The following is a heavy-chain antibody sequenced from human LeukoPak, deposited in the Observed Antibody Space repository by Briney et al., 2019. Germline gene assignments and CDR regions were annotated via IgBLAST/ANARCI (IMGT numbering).Heavy chain of an antibody. CDR3: ARGGLHSDFDS. CDR1: GFSVSGNY. J-gene: IGHJ4*02. V-gene: IGHV3-66*01. CDR2: INTGGST. D-gene: IGHD5-24*01. Sequence: GGSLRLSCVGSGFSVSGNYMSWVRQAPGKGLEWVSFINTGGSTYYADSVKGRSTISRDNSKNTLFLQMNSLRAEDTAVYYCARGGLHSDFDSWGQGTLVTVSS.